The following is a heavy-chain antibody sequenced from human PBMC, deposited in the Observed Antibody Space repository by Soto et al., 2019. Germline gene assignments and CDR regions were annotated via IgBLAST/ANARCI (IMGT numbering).Heavy chain of an antibody. CDR2: IYQSGTT. CDR1: GGSISSINW. J-gene: IGHJ5*02. D-gene: IGHD3-10*01. V-gene: IGHV4-4*02. Sequence: SETLSLTCGVSGGSISSINWWSWVRQAPGKGLEWLGEIYQSGTTNYNPSLKSRVTMSIDKSKNQFFLNVTSVTAADTAVYYCAITEGTYHTHPFDPWGQATLATASS. CDR3: AITEGTYHTHPFDP.